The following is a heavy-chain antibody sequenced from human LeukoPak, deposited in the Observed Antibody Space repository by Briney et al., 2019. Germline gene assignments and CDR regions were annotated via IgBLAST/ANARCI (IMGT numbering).Heavy chain of an antibody. CDR3: AKDIGCSSTTCYTSRNYGMDV. Sequence: GGSLRLSCAASGFTFSSYWMSWVRQAPGKGLEWVANIKQDGSEKYYVDSVKGRFTISRDNAKNSLYLQMNSLRAEDTALYYCAKDIGCSSTTCYTSRNYGMDVWGQGTTVTVSS. CDR1: GFTFSSYW. CDR2: IKQDGSEK. J-gene: IGHJ6*02. D-gene: IGHD2-2*02. V-gene: IGHV3-7*03.